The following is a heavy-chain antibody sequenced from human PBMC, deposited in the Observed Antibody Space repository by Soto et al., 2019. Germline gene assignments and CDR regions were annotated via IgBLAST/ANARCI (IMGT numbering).Heavy chain of an antibody. CDR1: GYSVTNYW. D-gene: IGHD6-19*01. J-gene: IGHJ4*02. CDR3: ARHMAVAGPIDY. Sequence: GESLKISGKGPGYSVTNYWIGWVRQMPGKGLEWMAVIYPGDSATRYNPSFRGQVTISADKSISTAYLQWRSLKASDTAMYYCARHMAVAGPIDYWGQGTLVTVSS. CDR2: IYPGDSAT. V-gene: IGHV5-51*01.